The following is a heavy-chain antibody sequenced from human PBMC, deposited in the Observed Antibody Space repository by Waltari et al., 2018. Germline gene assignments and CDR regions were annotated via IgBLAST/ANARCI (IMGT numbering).Heavy chain of an antibody. CDR1: GFTFSSYG. Sequence: QVHLVESGGGVVQPGRSLRLSCAASGFTFSSYGMHWVRQAPGKGLEGVELISYDGSNKYYADSVKGRFTIARDNSKNTLYLQMSSLRAEDTAVYYCAKVSGSIRDRRGSPPGDYWGQGTLVTVSS. CDR2: ISYDGSNK. CDR3: AKVSGSIRDRRGSPPGDY. J-gene: IGHJ4*02. D-gene: IGHD3-10*01. V-gene: IGHV3-30*18.